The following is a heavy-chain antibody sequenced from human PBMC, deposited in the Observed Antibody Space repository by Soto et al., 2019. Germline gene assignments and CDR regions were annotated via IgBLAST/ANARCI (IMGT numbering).Heavy chain of an antibody. CDR1: GYTLTTYA. D-gene: IGHD5-12*01. J-gene: IGHJ4*02. CDR2: ISAGNDNT. Sequence: ASVKVSCKASGYTLTTYAMHWVRQAPGQRLEWMGWISAGNDNTRYSQKLQGRLTITRDTSANTAYMELSSLRSEDTAVYYCARDLANYYFDYWGQGTLVTVSS. V-gene: IGHV1-3*01. CDR3: ARDLANYYFDY.